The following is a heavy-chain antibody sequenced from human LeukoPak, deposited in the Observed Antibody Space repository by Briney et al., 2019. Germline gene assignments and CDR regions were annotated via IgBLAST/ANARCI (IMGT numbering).Heavy chain of an antibody. Sequence: SVKVSCKASGGTFSSYAISWVRQAPGQGLEWMGGIIPIFGTANYAQKFQGRVTITADESTSTAYMELSSLRSEDTAVYYCARDRGYYDFWSGCYTWGQGTLVTVSS. D-gene: IGHD3-3*01. CDR1: GGTFSSYA. V-gene: IGHV1-69*13. CDR3: ARDRGYYDFWSGCYT. J-gene: IGHJ5*02. CDR2: IIPIFGTA.